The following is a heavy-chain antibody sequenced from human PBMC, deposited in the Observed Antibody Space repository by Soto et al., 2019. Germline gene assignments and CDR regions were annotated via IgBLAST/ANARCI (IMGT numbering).Heavy chain of an antibody. CDR1: GGSVNTAPYH. CDR3: ARDHHSYYDTSGYYPYFDF. V-gene: IGHV4-61*01. J-gene: IGHJ4*02. D-gene: IGHD3-22*01. CDR2: IYYTGST. Sequence: SQTLSLTCTVSGGSVNTAPYHWSWIRQSPRNGLEWIGNIYYTGSTNYNPSFESRFAISLDTSNNQFSLRLTSLTAADTAVYFCARDHHSYYDTSGYYPYFDFWGQGTLVTVS.